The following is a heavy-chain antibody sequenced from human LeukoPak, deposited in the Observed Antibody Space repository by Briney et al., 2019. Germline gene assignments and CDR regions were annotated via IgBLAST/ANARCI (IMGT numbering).Heavy chain of an antibody. Sequence: SETLSLTCTVSGGSLSSYYWSWIRQPAGKGLEWIGRIYTSGSTNYNPSLKSRVTMSVDTSKNQFSLKLSSVTAADTAVYYCARSSSWYLYFDYWGQGTLVTVSS. D-gene: IGHD6-13*01. J-gene: IGHJ4*02. CDR3: ARSSSWYLYFDY. V-gene: IGHV4-4*07. CDR1: GGSLSSYY. CDR2: IYTSGST.